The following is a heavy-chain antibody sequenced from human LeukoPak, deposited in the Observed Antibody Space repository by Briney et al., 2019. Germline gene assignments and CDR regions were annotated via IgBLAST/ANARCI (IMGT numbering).Heavy chain of an antibody. CDR2: IYPGDSDT. J-gene: IGHJ4*02. CDR3: ARYCSGGSCYAHSFDY. D-gene: IGHD2-15*01. CDR1: GYSFTSYW. V-gene: IGHV5-51*01. Sequence: GESLKISCKGSGYSFTSYWIGWVRQMPGKGLEWMWIIYPGDSDTRYSPSFQGQVTISADKSISTAYLQWSSLKASDTAMYYCARYCSGGSCYAHSFDYWGQGTLVTVSS.